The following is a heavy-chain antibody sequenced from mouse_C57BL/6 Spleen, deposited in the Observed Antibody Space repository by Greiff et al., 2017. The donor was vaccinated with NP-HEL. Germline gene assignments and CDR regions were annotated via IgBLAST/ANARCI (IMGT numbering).Heavy chain of an antibody. CDR1: GYTFTDYY. V-gene: IGHV1-26*01. J-gene: IGHJ2*01. Sequence: EVQLQQSGPELVKPGASVKISCKASGYTFTDYYMNWVKQSHGKSLEWIGDINPNNGGTSYNQKFKGKATLTVDKSSSTAYMELRSLTSEDSAVYYCARRGYVSGGYWGQGTTLTVSS. CDR2: INPNNGGT. D-gene: IGHD3-1*01. CDR3: ARRGYVSGGY.